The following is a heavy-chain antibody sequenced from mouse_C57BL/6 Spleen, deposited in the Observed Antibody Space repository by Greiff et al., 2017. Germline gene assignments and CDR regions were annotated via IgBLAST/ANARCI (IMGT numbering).Heavy chain of an antibody. CDR3: AREDYGSSYVGAMDY. V-gene: IGHV5-16*01. D-gene: IGHD1-1*01. J-gene: IGHJ4*01. CDR2: INYDGSST. Sequence: EVQGVESEGGLVQPGSSMKLSCTASGFTFRDYYLAWVRQVPEKGLEWVANINYDGSSTSSLDSLKSRFLISSDNAKNILYLQMSSLKSEDTATYYCAREDYGSSYVGAMDYWGQGTSDTGCS. CDR1: GFTFRDYY.